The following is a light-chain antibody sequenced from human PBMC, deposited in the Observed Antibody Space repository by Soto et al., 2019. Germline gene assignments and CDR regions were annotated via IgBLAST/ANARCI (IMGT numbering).Light chain of an antibody. Sequence: EIVLTQSPVTLSLSPGEGATLSCKASQSISIDLSWYQQKPGQVPRLLIYGASSRATGIPDRFSGSGSGTDFALTISRLEPADFAVYCCQQYCSSPQTFGQGNKVEIK. J-gene: IGKJ1*01. CDR3: QQYCSSPQT. V-gene: IGKV3-20*01. CDR2: GAS. CDR1: QSISID.